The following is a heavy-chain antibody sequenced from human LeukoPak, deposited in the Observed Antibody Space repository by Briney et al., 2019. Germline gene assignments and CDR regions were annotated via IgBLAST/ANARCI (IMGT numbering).Heavy chain of an antibody. CDR1: GFTFSSYA. D-gene: IGHD6-6*01. CDR3: ARDRRAARPGWANWFDP. CDR2: ISGSGGST. J-gene: IGHJ5*02. V-gene: IGHV3-23*01. Sequence: PGGSLRLSCAASGFTFSSYAMSWVRQAPGKGLEWVSAISGSGGSTYYADSVKGRFTISRDNSKNTLYLQMNSLRAEDTAVYYCARDRRAARPGWANWFDPWGQGTLVTVSS.